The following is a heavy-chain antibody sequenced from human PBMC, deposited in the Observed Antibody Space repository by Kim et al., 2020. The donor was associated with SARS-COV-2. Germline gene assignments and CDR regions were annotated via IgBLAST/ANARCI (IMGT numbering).Heavy chain of an antibody. V-gene: IGHV1-3*01. D-gene: IGHD3-3*01. Sequence: ASVKVSCKASGYTFTSYAMHWVRQAPGQRLEWMGWINAGNGNTKYSQKFQGRVTITRDTSASTAYMELSSLRSEDTAVYYCARVALLASGRATPLLMFGWFDPWGQGTLVTVSS. CDR2: INAGNGNT. CDR1: GYTFTSYA. J-gene: IGHJ5*02. CDR3: ARVALLASGRATPLLMFGWFDP.